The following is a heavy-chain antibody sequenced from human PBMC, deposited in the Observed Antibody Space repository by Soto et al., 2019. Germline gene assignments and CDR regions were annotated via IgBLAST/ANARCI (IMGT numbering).Heavy chain of an antibody. Sequence: SETLSLTSTVSGVYISSYYWSWIRQPPGKGLEWIGYIYYSGSTNYNPSLKSRVTISVDTSKNQFSLKLSSVTAADTAVYYCARLGARFLEWLWFDPWGQGTLVTVSS. V-gene: IGHV4-59*01. CDR3: ARLGARFLEWLWFDP. CDR2: IYYSGST. J-gene: IGHJ5*02. D-gene: IGHD3-3*01. CDR1: GVYISSYY.